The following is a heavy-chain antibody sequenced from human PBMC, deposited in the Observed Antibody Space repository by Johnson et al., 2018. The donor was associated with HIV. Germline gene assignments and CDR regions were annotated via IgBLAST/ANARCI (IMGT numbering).Heavy chain of an antibody. V-gene: IGHV3-66*02. D-gene: IGHD3-10*01. J-gene: IGHJ3*01. CDR3: AKWWFRELLPNAFDL. CDR2: IYSGGST. Sequence: VQLVESGGGLVQPGGSLRLSCAASGIIVTGNFMSWVRPAPGKGLEWVSVIYSGGSTYYADSVKGRFTISRDNSKNTLYLQMNSLRAEDTAVYYCAKWWFRELLPNAFDLWGQGTMVTVSS. CDR1: GIIVTGNF.